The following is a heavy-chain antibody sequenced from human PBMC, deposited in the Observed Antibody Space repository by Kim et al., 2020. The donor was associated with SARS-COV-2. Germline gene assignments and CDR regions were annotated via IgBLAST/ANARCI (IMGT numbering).Heavy chain of an antibody. V-gene: IGHV1-3*01. D-gene: IGHD3-10*01. CDR1: GYTFTNSA. CDR2: INAGNGIA. J-gene: IGHJ4*02. CDR3: ARGGGLWFGDF. Sequence: ASVKVSCKTSGYTFTNSAIHWVRQAPGQRLEWMGWINAGNGIAKYSQNFQGRVTITRDTSATAVYMELSSLRSEDTAVYYCARGGGLWFGDFWGQGTLVT.